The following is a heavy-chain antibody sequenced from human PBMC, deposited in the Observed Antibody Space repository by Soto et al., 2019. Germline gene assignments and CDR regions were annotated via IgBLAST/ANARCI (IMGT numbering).Heavy chain of an antibody. CDR2: IKGNGGAT. D-gene: IGHD6-6*01. CDR1: GYTFTGHD. Sequence: ASVKVSCKASGYTFTGHDLHWVRQAPGQRLGWMGWIKGNGGATKYARKFQGRVTMTRDTSTTTAYLELNSLRSDDTAVYFCARVGSYSDGSSYPYWGQGTQVTVSS. V-gene: IGHV1-2*02. CDR3: ARVGSYSDGSSYPY. J-gene: IGHJ4*02.